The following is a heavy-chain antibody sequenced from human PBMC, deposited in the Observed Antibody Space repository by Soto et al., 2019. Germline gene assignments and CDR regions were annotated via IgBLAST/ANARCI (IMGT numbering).Heavy chain of an antibody. J-gene: IGHJ4*02. V-gene: IGHV3-33*01. CDR3: ARDGYCSGGSCYSVPVFDY. D-gene: IGHD2-15*01. CDR1: GFTFSSYG. CDR2: IWYDGSNK. Sequence: QVQLVESGGGVVQPGRSLRLSCAASGFTFSSYGMHWVRQAPGKGLEWVAVIWYDGSNKYYADSVKGRFTISRDNSKNPRYLQMNSLRAEDTAVYYCARDGYCSGGSCYSVPVFDYWGQGTLVTVSS.